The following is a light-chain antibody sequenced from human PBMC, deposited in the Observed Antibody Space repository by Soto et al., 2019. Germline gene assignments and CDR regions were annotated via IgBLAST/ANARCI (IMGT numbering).Light chain of an antibody. CDR1: QSISSW. CDR2: KAS. Sequence: DIQMTQSPSTLSASAGDRVTITCRASQSISSWLAWYQQKPGKAPRLLIYKASSLESGVPSRFSGSRSGPDFTLTISSLQPEDFATYYCQQSYSSPPTFGQGTKVDI. J-gene: IGKJ1*01. V-gene: IGKV1-5*03. CDR3: QQSYSSPPT.